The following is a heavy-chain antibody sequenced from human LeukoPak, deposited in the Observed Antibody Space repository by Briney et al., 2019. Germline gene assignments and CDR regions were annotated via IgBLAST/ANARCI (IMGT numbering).Heavy chain of an antibody. CDR2: IRYHGSDK. Sequence: PGGSLRLSCAASGFTFSSYAMSWVRQAPGKGLEWVAFIRYHGSDKYYADSVKGRFTISRDNSENTLYLQMNSLRAEDTAVYYCAKSPSSWKFDDWGQGTLVTVSS. CDR1: GFTFSSYA. V-gene: IGHV3-30*02. D-gene: IGHD6-13*01. J-gene: IGHJ4*02. CDR3: AKSPSSWKFDD.